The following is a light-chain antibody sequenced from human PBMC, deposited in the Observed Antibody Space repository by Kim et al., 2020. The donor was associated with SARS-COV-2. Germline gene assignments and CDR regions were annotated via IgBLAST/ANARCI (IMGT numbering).Light chain of an antibody. Sequence: SLPPGERAPLSCRPSQRVANYLAWYQQKPGQAPRLLMYDASKRATGIPARFSGSGSGTEFTLTISSLEPEDSAVYYCQQRTNWLYTFGQGTKLEI. CDR2: DAS. V-gene: IGKV3-11*01. J-gene: IGKJ2*01. CDR1: QRVANY. CDR3: QQRTNWLYT.